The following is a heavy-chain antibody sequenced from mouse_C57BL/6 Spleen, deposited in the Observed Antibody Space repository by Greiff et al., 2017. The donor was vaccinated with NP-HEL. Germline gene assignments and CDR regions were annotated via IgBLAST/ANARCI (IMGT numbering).Heavy chain of an antibody. D-gene: IGHD4-1*01. J-gene: IGHJ2*01. CDR2: ISGGGGNT. CDR1: GFTFSSYT. Sequence: EVNLVESGGGLVKPGGSLKLSCAASGFTFSSYTMSWVRQTPETRLEWVATISGGGGNTYYPDSVKGRFTISRDNAKNTLYLQMSSLRSEDTALYYCARNWDFDYWGQGTTLTVSS. V-gene: IGHV5-9*01. CDR3: ARNWDFDY.